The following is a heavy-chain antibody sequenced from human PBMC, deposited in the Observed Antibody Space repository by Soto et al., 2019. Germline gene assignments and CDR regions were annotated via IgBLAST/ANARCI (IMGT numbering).Heavy chain of an antibody. V-gene: IGHV1-46*01. D-gene: IGHD6-6*01. Sequence: EASVKVSCKASGYTLTSYYMHWVRQAPGQGLEWMGIINPSGGSTSYAQKFQGRVTMTRDTSTNTVYMELSSLRSEDTAVYYCARLTYINSYGYWGQGTLLTVSS. CDR1: GYTLTSYY. CDR3: ARLTYINSYGY. CDR2: INPSGGST. J-gene: IGHJ4*02.